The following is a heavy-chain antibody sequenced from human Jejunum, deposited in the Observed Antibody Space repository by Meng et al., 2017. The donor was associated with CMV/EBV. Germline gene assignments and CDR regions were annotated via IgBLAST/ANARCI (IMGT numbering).Heavy chain of an antibody. CDR1: GGTFSSYA. CDR3: ARGFRSYVDYFDY. J-gene: IGHJ4*01. D-gene: IGHD1-26*01. CDR2: IIPIFGTA. V-gene: IGHV1-69*05. Sequence: CKASGGTFSSYAISWVRQAPGQGLEWMGGIIPIFGTANYAQKFQGRVTITTDESTSTAYMELSSLRSEDTAVYYCARGFRSYVDYFDYWGHGTLVTVSS.